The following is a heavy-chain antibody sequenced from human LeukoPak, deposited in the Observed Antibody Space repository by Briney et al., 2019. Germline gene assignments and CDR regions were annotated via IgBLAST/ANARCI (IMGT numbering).Heavy chain of an antibody. CDR1: GFTLSDHW. J-gene: IGHJ6*02. CDR3: VKGGHKLDIQTTHYYYGLDV. D-gene: IGHD5-12*01. V-gene: IGHV3-74*03. Sequence: PGGSLRLSCVASGFTLSDHWMYWVRQGPSRGLAHVSRVESDASRTTYADSVMGRFTISRDDAKNTMYLQMNSLRVEDTAVYYCVKGGHKLDIQTTHYYYGLDVWGQGTTVAVS. CDR2: VESDASRT.